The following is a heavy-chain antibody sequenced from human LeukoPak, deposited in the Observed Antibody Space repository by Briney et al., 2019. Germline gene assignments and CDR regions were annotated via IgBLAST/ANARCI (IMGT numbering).Heavy chain of an antibody. CDR2: IYYSGNT. J-gene: IGHJ6*02. Sequence: SSETLSLTCTVSGGSISSYYWSWIRQPPGKGLEWIGYIYYSGNTNYNPSLKSRVTISVDTSKNQFSLKLSSVTAADTAVYYCARDRIYYYYGMDVWGQGTTVTVSS. CDR3: ARDRIYYYYGMDV. V-gene: IGHV4-59*12. CDR1: GGSISSYY. D-gene: IGHD2/OR15-2a*01.